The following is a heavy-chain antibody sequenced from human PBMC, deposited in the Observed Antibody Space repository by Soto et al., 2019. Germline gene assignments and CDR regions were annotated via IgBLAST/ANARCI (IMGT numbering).Heavy chain of an antibody. V-gene: IGHV1-18*01. Sequence: ASVKVSCKASGYTFTSYGISWVRQAPGQGLEWMGWISAYNGNTNYAQKLQGRVTMTTDTSTSTAYMELRSLRAEDTAVYYCARDSSGYEPDYFDYWGQGTLVTVSS. D-gene: IGHD3-22*01. J-gene: IGHJ4*02. CDR3: ARDSSGYEPDYFDY. CDR1: GYTFTSYG. CDR2: ISAYNGNT.